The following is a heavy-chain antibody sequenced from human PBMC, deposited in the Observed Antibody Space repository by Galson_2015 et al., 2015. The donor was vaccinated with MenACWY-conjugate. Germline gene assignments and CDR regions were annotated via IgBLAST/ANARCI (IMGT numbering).Heavy chain of an antibody. Sequence: CAISGDSVSSNSAAWNWIRQSPSRGLEWLGRTYCRSKWYNDYAVSVKSRITINPDTSKNQFSLQLNSVTPEDTAVYYCARGDGYYDSSGYYYGLDYWGQGTLVTVSS. CDR1: GDSVSSNSAA. J-gene: IGHJ4*02. D-gene: IGHD3-22*01. CDR3: ARGDGYYDSSGYYYGLDY. V-gene: IGHV6-1*01. CDR2: TYCRSKWYN.